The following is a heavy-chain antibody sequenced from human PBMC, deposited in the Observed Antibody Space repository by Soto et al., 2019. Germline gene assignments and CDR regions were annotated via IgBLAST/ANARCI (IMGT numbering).Heavy chain of an antibody. CDR1: GFTFKNFA. J-gene: IGHJ5*02. V-gene: IGHV3-23*01. CDR3: AKDAVAYNGEWDWFDL. CDR2: LGGSGSSA. Sequence: EVQLLESGGGLVQPGGSLRLSCAASGFTFKNFAVSWVRQAPGKGMEWVSALGGSGSSANYADSVKGRFTVSRDDSKCTLYLQMSGLRVDYTALYYCAKDAVAYNGEWDWFDLWGQGTLVTVSS. D-gene: IGHD3-10*01.